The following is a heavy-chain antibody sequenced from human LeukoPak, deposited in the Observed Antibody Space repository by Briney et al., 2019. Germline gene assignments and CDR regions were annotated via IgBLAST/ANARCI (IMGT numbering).Heavy chain of an antibody. Sequence: GGSLRLSCAASGFTLSDYWMNWVRQAPGKGREWVAYMKGEGSEKYCVDCVKARFPISRDNAKNSLYLQMNSLRVEDTAVYYCARGPNYGSRSDYFDYWGQGTLVTVSS. CDR3: ARGPNYGSRSDYFDY. V-gene: IGHV3-7*03. CDR1: GFTLSDYW. J-gene: IGHJ4*02. CDR2: MKGEGSEK. D-gene: IGHD3-10*01.